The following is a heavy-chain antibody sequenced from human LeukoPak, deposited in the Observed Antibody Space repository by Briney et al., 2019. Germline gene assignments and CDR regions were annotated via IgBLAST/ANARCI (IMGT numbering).Heavy chain of an antibody. CDR3: ARLRNVLTGAEYGWFDP. CDR1: GGTFSSYA. D-gene: IGHD3-9*01. V-gene: IGHV1-69*04. J-gene: IGHJ5*02. Sequence: SVKVSCKASGGTFSSYAISWVRQAPGQGLEWMGRIIPILGIADYAQKFQGRVTITADKSTSTDYMELSSLRSEDTAVYYCARLRNVLTGAEYGWFDPWGQGSLVTVSS. CDR2: IIPILGIA.